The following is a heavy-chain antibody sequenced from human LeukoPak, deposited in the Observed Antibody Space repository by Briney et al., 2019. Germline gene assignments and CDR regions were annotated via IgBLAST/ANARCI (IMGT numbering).Heavy chain of an antibody. Sequence: SVKVSCKASGGTFSSYAISWVRQAPGQGLEWMGGIIPIFGTANYAQKFQGRVTITADESTSTAYMELSSLRSEDTAVYYCARKAAIWPAAIAGSAFDIWGQGTMVTVSS. V-gene: IGHV1-69*01. CDR3: ARKAAIWPAAIAGSAFDI. CDR2: IIPIFGTA. J-gene: IGHJ3*02. CDR1: GGTFSSYA. D-gene: IGHD2-2*02.